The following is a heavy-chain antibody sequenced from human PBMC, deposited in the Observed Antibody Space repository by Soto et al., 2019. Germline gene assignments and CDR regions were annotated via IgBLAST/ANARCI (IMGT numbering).Heavy chain of an antibody. J-gene: IGHJ5*02. D-gene: IGHD5-12*01. V-gene: IGHV3-23*01. CDR3: ERGGYDYEP. Sequence: GSLRLSCAASGFTFTTHSMSWVRQARGKGLEWVSSISASGAGTYYADSVKGRFTISRDNSKSTLYLQMNSLRAEGTAVYYCERGGYDYEPLGQGTLVTVSS. CDR1: GFTFTTHS. CDR2: ISASGAGT.